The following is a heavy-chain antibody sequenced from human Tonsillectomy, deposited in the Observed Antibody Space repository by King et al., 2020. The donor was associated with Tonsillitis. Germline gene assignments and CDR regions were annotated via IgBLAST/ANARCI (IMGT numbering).Heavy chain of an antibody. Sequence: QLVQSGGGVVQPGGSLRLSCAASGFTFSSYGMHWVRQAPGKGLEWVAFIRYVGSNKYYADSVKGRFTISRDNSKNTLYLHMNRLRAEDTAVYYRAREGDDVLESCRNLSIDWWGQVTLVTV. V-gene: IGHV3-30*02. CDR1: GFTFSSYG. CDR3: AREGDDVLESCRNLSIDW. CDR2: IRYVGSNK. D-gene: IGHD3-16*02. J-gene: IGHJ4*02.